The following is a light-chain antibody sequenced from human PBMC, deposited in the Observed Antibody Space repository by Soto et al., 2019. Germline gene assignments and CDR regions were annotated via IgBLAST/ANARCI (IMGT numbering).Light chain of an antibody. Sequence: PVDRATRSFRASQSIRGSYLAWYQQKRGQPPRLLIAGASRRATGIPDRFSGSGSGTDFTLTINGLEAEDFAVYFCQQYGGMWTFGQGTKVDIK. CDR3: QQYGGMWT. V-gene: IGKV3-20*01. CDR1: QSIRGSY. J-gene: IGKJ1*01. CDR2: GAS.